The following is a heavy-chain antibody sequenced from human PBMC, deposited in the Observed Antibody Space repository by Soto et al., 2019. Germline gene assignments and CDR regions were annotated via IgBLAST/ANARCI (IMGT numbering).Heavy chain of an antibody. V-gene: IGHV1-18*01. CDR3: ARGTIFNYYYGMDV. Sequence: ASVKVSCKASGYTFTSYGISWVRQAPGQGLEWMGWISAYNGNTNYAQKLQGRVTMTTDTSTSTAYMELRSLRPDDTAVYYCARGTIFNYYYGMDVWGQGTTVTVSS. D-gene: IGHD3-3*01. CDR2: ISAYNGNT. J-gene: IGHJ6*02. CDR1: GYTFTSYG.